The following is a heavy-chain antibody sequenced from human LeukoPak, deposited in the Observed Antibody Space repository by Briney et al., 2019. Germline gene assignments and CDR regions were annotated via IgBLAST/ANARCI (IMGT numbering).Heavy chain of an antibody. CDR2: ISYDGSNK. J-gene: IGHJ6*02. D-gene: IGHD3-3*01. Sequence: GRSLRLSCAASGFTFSSYAMHWVRQAPGKGLEWVSVISYDGSNKYYADSVKGRFTISRDNSKNMLYLKMNSMRAEDTAVYYCARDWVLLDYYYYYGMDVWGQGTMVTVSS. CDR3: ARDWVLLDYYYYYGMDV. CDR1: GFTFSSYA. V-gene: IGHV3-30*04.